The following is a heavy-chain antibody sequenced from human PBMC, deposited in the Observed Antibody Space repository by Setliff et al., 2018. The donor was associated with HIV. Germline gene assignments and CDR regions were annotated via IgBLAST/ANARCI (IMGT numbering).Heavy chain of an antibody. V-gene: IGHV1-2*06. D-gene: IGHD5-18*01. CDR1: GYTFTGYY. CDR2: INPNSGDT. Sequence: ASVKVSCKTSGYTFTGYYIHWVRQAPGQGLEWMGRINPNSGDTNYAQKFQGRVTMTRDTSISTAYMELSSLRSEDTAIYYCARSLREYSYGSPDYWGPGTLVTVSS. CDR3: ARSLREYSYGSPDY. J-gene: IGHJ4*02.